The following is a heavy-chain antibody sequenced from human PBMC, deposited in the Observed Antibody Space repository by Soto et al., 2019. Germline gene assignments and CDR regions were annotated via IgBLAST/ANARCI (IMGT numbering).Heavy chain of an antibody. V-gene: IGHV3-23*01. CDR3: GKERRGSGWSVCNF. Sequence: VSMRLSCTASGFPFSHYAMNWVRQGPGTRLEWVADISGSGDSARYADSVRGRFTISRDNSRDTLYLQMNSLRVDDTAVYYCGKERRGSGWSVCNFWGQGALVTVSS. CDR1: GFPFSHYA. D-gene: IGHD6-19*01. J-gene: IGHJ4*02. CDR2: ISGSGDSA.